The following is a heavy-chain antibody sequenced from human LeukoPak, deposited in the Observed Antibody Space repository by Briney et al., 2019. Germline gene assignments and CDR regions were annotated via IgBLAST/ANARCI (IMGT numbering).Heavy chain of an antibody. CDR2: ISGSVGST. CDR1: GFTFSSYA. Sequence: GGSLRLSCAASGFTFSSYAMSWVRQAPGKGLEWVSAISGSVGSTYYADSVKGRFTISRDNSKNTLYLQMNSLRAEDTAVYYCAKLGYCSGGSCYALYDYWGQGTLVTVSS. V-gene: IGHV3-23*01. J-gene: IGHJ4*02. D-gene: IGHD2-15*01. CDR3: AKLGYCSGGSCYALYDY.